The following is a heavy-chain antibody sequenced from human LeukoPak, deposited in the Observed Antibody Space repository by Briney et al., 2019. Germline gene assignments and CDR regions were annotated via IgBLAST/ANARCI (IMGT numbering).Heavy chain of an antibody. CDR3: ASGTYDYVWGSYRYHYYFDY. V-gene: IGHV4-59*01. CDR2: IYYSGST. J-gene: IGHJ4*02. D-gene: IGHD3-16*02. Sequence: SETLSLTCTVSGGSISSYYWSWIRQPPGKGLEWIGYIYYSGSTNYNPSLKSRVTISVDTSKNQFSLKLSFVTAADTAVYYCASGTYDYVWGSYRYHYYFDYWGQGTLVTVSS. CDR1: GGSISSYY.